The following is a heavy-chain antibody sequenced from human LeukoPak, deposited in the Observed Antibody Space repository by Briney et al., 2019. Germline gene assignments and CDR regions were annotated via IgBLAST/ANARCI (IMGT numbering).Heavy chain of an antibody. D-gene: IGHD6-13*01. J-gene: IGHJ4*02. V-gene: IGHV3-30*03. CDR1: GFTFSSYG. Sequence: GGSLRLSCAASGFTFSSYGMHWVRQAPGKGLEWVAVISYDGSNKYYADSVKGRFTISRDNAKYSLYLQLNSLRAEDTAVYYCARGRTAAVGSDFDYWGQGTLVTVSS. CDR3: ARGRTAAVGSDFDY. CDR2: ISYDGSNK.